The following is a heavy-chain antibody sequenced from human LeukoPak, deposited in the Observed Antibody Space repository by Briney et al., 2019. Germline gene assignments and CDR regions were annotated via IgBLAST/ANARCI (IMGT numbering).Heavy chain of an antibody. J-gene: IGHJ4*02. CDR1: GFTVSSNS. Sequence: AGSLRLSCAASGFTVSSNSMSWVRQAPGKGLEWVSVIYSGGRTYYADSVKGRFTISRDNSKNTLYLQMDSLRAEDTSVYYCARGYYGDNSHFDYWGQGTLVTVSS. V-gene: IGHV3-66*01. D-gene: IGHD4-23*01. CDR2: IYSGGRT. CDR3: ARGYYGDNSHFDY.